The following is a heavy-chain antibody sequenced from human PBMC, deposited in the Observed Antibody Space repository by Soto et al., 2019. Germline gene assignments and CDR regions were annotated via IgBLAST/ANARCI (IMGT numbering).Heavy chain of an antibody. CDR3: ARGASQIAVVPGAMRYYYLYMDV. J-gene: IGHJ6*03. Sequence: VQLVQSGAEVKKPGASVKVSCKASGYSFTAFTNYAMQWVRQAPGQRREWMGWINGGNGDTKYSQKFQGRVTITRDTSESTAFMELSSLRSEDTAVYYCARGASQIAVVPGAMRYYYLYMDVWGEGTTVTVSS. D-gene: IGHD2-2*01. V-gene: IGHV1-3*01. CDR1: GYSFTAFTNYA. CDR2: INGGNGDT.